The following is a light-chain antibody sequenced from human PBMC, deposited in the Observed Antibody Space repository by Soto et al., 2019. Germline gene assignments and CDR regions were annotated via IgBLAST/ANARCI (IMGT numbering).Light chain of an antibody. J-gene: IGLJ3*02. CDR1: SSDVGGYNY. CDR3: SSYTSSSTRV. V-gene: IGLV2-14*01. CDR2: EVS. Sequence: QSALTQPASVSGSPGQSITISCTGTSSDVGGYNYVSWYQQHPGKAPKLMIYEVSNRPSGVSNRFSGSKSGNTASLTISGLRAEDEADYYRSSYTSSSTRVFGGGTKLTVL.